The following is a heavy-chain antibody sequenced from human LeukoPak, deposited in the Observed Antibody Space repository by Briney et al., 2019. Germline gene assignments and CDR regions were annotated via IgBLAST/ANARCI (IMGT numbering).Heavy chain of an antibody. CDR2: INPNSGGT. D-gene: IGHD3-22*01. CDR1: GYTFTSYY. V-gene: IGHV1-2*02. J-gene: IGHJ6*03. CDR3: ARDETRTMMKLDYYYMDV. Sequence: GASVKVSCKASGYTFTSYYMHWVRQAPGQGLEWMGWINPNSGGTNYAQKFQGRVTMTRDTSISTAYMELRSLRSDDTAVYYCARDETRTMMKLDYYYMDVWGKGTTVTVSS.